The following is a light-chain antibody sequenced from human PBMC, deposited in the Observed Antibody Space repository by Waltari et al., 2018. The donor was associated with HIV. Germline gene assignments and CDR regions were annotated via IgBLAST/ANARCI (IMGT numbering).Light chain of an antibody. CDR2: TNI. CDR3: AVWDGSLRSVL. J-gene: IGLJ3*02. Sequence: QSVLPQPPSASGTPGQRVNISCSGGSSNIGSNPVNWYRQFPGEAPKLLIYTNIQRPSGVPDRCAGSKSGTSASLAISGLQSEDEADFYCAVWDGSLRSVLFGGWTRLTVL. V-gene: IGLV1-44*01. CDR1: SSNIGSNP.